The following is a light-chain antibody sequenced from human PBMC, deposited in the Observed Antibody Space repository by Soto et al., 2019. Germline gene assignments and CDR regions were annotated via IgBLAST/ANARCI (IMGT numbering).Light chain of an antibody. J-gene: IGKJ1*01. CDR1: QSISTY. V-gene: IGKV1-39*01. CDR2: AAS. Sequence: DIQMTQSPSSLSASVGDRVTITCRASQSISTYLNWYQQKPGKAPKLMIYAASILHTGVPSRFSGSGSGTDFTLPISSLQPEDFTTYSCQQSDSSRWTLGPGTKGDIK. CDR3: QQSDSSRWT.